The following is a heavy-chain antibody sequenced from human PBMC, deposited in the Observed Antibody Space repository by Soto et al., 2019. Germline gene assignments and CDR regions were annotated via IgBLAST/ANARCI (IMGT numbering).Heavy chain of an antibody. CDR3: ARDLVGATI. Sequence: GGSLRLSCAASGFTFSSYSMNWVRQAPGKGLEWVSSISSSSNYIYYADSMKGRFTISRDNAKNSLSLQMNSLRAEDTGVYYCARDLVGATIWGQGTLVTVSS. V-gene: IGHV3-21*01. CDR2: ISSSSNYI. J-gene: IGHJ4*02. CDR1: GFTFSSYS. D-gene: IGHD1-26*01.